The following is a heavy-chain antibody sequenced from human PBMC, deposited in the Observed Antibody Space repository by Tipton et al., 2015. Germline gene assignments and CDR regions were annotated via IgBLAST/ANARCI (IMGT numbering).Heavy chain of an antibody. V-gene: IGHV4-4*07. CDR1: GGSISNYY. Sequence: TLSLTCTVSGGSISNYYWSWIRQPAGKGLEWIGRIYISGRTKYNPSLKSRVTMSLDTSKNQYSLRLSSVTAADTAVYYCARMDILGNWFDPWGQGTLVTVSS. CDR3: ARMDILGNWFDP. D-gene: IGHD2-2*03. J-gene: IGHJ5*02. CDR2: IYISGRT.